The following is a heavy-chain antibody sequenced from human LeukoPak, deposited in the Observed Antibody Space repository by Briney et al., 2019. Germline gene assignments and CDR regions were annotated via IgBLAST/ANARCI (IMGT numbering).Heavy chain of an antibody. CDR2: ISSSGSTI. J-gene: IGHJ4*02. Sequence: GGSLRLFCAASGFTFSSYEMNWVRQAPGKGLEWVSYISSSGSTIYYADSVKGRFTISRDNAKNSLYLEMNSMRAEDRAVYYCARGTGAGSGSYYNYWGQGTLVTVSS. D-gene: IGHD3-10*01. CDR1: GFTFSSYE. V-gene: IGHV3-48*03. CDR3: ARGTGAGSGSYYNY.